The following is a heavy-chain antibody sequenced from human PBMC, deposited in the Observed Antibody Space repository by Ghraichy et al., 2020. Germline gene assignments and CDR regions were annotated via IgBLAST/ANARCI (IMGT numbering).Heavy chain of an antibody. D-gene: IGHD3-10*01. V-gene: IGHV4-31*03. J-gene: IGHJ6*02. CDR3: ARDYMVRGVTKSNYYYYGMDV. CDR1: GGSISSGGYY. CDR2: IYYSGST. Sequence: SLNISCTVSGGSISSGGYYWSWIRQHPGKGLEWIGYIYYSGSTFYNPSLKSRVTISVDTSKNQFSLKLSSVTAADTAVYYCARDYMVRGVTKSNYYYYGMDVWGQGTTVTVSS.